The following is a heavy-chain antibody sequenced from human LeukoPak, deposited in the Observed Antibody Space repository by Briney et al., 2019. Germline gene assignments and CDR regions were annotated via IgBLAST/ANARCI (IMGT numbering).Heavy chain of an antibody. Sequence: PGGSLRLSCAASGFTFSSYWMSWVRQAPGKGLEWVANIQQDGSEKNYVDSVKGRFTISRDNTKNSVYLQMNSLRAEDTAVYYCARALYEVDYWGQGTLVTVSS. CDR3: ARALYEVDY. CDR2: IQQDGSEK. D-gene: IGHD2-2*02. CDR1: GFTFSSYW. V-gene: IGHV3-7*01. J-gene: IGHJ4*02.